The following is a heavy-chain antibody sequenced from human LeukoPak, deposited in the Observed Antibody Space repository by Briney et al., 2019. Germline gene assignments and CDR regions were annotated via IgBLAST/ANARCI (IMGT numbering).Heavy chain of an antibody. CDR1: GFTFSSYA. CDR2: ISGSGGST. D-gene: IGHD3-22*01. CDR3: SRYYDSSGYYYYYYGMDV. Sequence: GGSLRLSCAASGFTFSSYAMSWVRQAPGKGLEWVSAISGSGGSTYYADSVKGRFTISRDNSKNTLYLQMNSLRAEDTAVYYSSRYYDSSGYYYYYYGMDVWGQGTTVTVSS. V-gene: IGHV3-23*01. J-gene: IGHJ6*02.